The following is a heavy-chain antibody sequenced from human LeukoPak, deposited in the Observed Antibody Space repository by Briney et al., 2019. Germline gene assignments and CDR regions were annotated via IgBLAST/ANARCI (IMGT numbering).Heavy chain of an antibody. V-gene: IGHV1-18*01. CDR2: ISAYNGNT. D-gene: IGHD1-26*01. Sequence: ASVKVSCKASGGTFSSYAISWVRQAPGQGLEWMGWISAYNGNTNYAQKLQGRVTMTTDTSTSTAYMELRSLRSDDTAVYYCARVVGATQDWFDPWGQGTLVTVSS. CDR3: ARVVGATQDWFDP. J-gene: IGHJ5*02. CDR1: GGTFSSYA.